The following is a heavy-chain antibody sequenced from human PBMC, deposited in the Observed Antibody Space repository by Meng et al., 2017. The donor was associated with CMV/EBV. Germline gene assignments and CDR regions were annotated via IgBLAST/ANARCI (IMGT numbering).Heavy chain of an antibody. CDR1: GFTFSDYY. CDR3: ARDRGKEYQLLDDYYYYGRDV. V-gene: IGHV3-11*04. D-gene: IGHD2-2*01. CDR2: ISSSGSTI. J-gene: IGHJ6*02. Sequence: GESLKISCAASGFTFSDYYMSWIRQAPGKGLEWVSYISSSGSTIYYADSVKGRFTISRDNAKNSLYLQMNSLRAEDTAVYYCARDRGKEYQLLDDYYYYGRDVGGQG.